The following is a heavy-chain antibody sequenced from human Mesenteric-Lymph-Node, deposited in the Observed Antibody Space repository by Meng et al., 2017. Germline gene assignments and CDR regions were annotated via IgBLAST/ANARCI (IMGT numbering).Heavy chain of an antibody. CDR1: GYPFSSYG. V-gene: IGHV1-18*01. CDR3: ASLYCTGGSCFHNWFDP. J-gene: IGHJ5*02. CDR2: ISASHGNP. Sequence: QVHLLLSGAEVREPGASVKVSCKASGYPFSSYGISWLRQAPGQGLEWMGWISASHGNPNYAQKFRDRVIMTTDTSSSTVYMELRSLRSDDTAIYYCASLYCTGGSCFHNWFDPWGQGTLVTVSS. D-gene: IGHD2-8*02.